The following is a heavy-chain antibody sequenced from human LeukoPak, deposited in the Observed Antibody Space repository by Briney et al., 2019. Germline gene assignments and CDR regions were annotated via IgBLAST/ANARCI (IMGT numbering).Heavy chain of an antibody. CDR2: ISSSATTI. CDR1: GFTFSDHY. Sequence: GGSLKLSCAVSGFTFSDHYMSWIRQAPGKGLEWVSYISSSATTIYYADSVKGRVTISRDNAKNSLYLQMNSLRAEDTAVYYCARGKRWLPLDQWGQGTQVTVSS. D-gene: IGHD5-24*01. J-gene: IGHJ4*02. CDR3: ARGKRWLPLDQ. V-gene: IGHV3-11*01.